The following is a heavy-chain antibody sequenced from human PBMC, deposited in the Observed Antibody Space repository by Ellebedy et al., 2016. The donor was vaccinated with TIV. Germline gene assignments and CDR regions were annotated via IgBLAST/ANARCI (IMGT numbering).Heavy chain of an antibody. V-gene: IGHV5-10-1*01. CDR2: IDPSDSYT. CDR3: ARYCSSTSCYRDAFDI. CDR1: GYSFTSYW. Sequence: GESLKISXKGSGYSFTSYWISWVRQMPGKGLEWMGRIDPSDSYTNYSPSFQGHVTISADKSISTAYLQWSSLKASDTAMYYCARYCSSTSCYRDAFDIWGQGTMVTVSS. J-gene: IGHJ3*02. D-gene: IGHD2-2*01.